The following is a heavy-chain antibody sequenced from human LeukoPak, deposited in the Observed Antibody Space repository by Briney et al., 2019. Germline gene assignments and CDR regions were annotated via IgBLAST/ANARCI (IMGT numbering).Heavy chain of an antibody. V-gene: IGHV1-18*01. CDR3: ARIPGGYFDY. CDR2: ISAYNGNT. CDR1: GYAFTGFD. J-gene: IGHJ4*02. Sequence: ASVKVSCKASGYAFTGFDLNWVRQAPGQGLEWMGWISAYNGNTNYAQKLQGRVTMTTDTSTSTAYMELRSLRSDDTAVYYCARIPGGYFDYWGQGTLVTVSS. D-gene: IGHD2-15*01.